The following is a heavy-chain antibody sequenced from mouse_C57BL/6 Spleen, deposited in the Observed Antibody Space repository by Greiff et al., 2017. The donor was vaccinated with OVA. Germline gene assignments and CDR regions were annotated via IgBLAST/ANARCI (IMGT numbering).Heavy chain of an antibody. CDR1: GFTFSSYT. D-gene: IGHD1-1*01. CDR2: ISGGGGNT. CDR3: ARRVITTVVARYYFDY. Sequence: EVKLMESGGGLVKPGGSLKLSCAASGFTFSSYTMSWVRQTPEKRLEWVATISGGGGNTYYPDSVKGRFTISRDNAKNTLYLQMSSLRSEDTALYYCARRVITTVVARYYFDYWGQGTTLTVSS. V-gene: IGHV5-9*01. J-gene: IGHJ2*01.